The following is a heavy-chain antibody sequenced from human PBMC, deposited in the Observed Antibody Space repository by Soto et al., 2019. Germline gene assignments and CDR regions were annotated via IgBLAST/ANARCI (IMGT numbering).Heavy chain of an antibody. CDR3: ARDSGAKLSSS. V-gene: IGHV1-69*13. J-gene: IGHJ4*01. CDR1: GGTFSSYR. D-gene: IGHD6-13*01. CDR2: IVPIYRTA. Sequence: SVKVSCKASGGTFSSYRFNWVRQARGQGLEWLGGIVPIYRTADYAQKFQGRVTITADESTRTVYLELSSLKSQDTALYYCARDSGAKLSSSWGHGTLVTVSS.